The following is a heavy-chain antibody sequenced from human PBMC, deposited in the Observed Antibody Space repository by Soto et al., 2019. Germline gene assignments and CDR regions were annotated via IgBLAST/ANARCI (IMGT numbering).Heavy chain of an antibody. J-gene: IGHJ4*02. CDR3: VKDHFGYFDY. Sequence: PXESLSLSCSASGFTVSSYAKHWVRQAPGKGLEYVSAISSNGGSTYYADSVKGRFTISRDNSKNTLYLQMSSLRAEDTAVYYCVKDHFGYFDYWGQGTLVTVSS. D-gene: IGHD3-16*01. CDR1: GFTVSSYA. CDR2: ISSNGGST. V-gene: IGHV3-64D*06.